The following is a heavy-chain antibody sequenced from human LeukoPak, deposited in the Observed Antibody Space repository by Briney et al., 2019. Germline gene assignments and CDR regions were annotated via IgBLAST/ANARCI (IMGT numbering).Heavy chain of an antibody. Sequence: SETLSLTCTVSGGSINTYYWSWIRQPPGKGLEWIGCINYSGTTNYNPSLKNRVTISVDTSKNHFSLRLTSVTAADTAVYYCARDPRLYCSGSNCFQSYYFDLWGLGALVTVSS. CDR2: INYSGTT. J-gene: IGHJ2*01. CDR3: ARDPRLYCSGSNCFQSYYFDL. D-gene: IGHD2-15*01. CDR1: GGSINTYY. V-gene: IGHV4-59*01.